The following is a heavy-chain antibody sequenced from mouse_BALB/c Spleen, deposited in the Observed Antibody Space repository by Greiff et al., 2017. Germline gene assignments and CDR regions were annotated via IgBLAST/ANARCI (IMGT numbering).Heavy chain of an antibody. Sequence: EVKLVESGGGLVQPGGSLKLSCAASGFDFSRYWMSWVRQAPGKGLEWIGEINPDSSTINYTPSLKDKFIISRDNAKNTLYLQMSKVRSEDTALYYCARRGYGNYNYYAMDYWGQGTSVTVSS. D-gene: IGHD2-1*01. CDR3: ARRGYGNYNYYAMDY. CDR1: GFDFSRYW. V-gene: IGHV4-1*02. J-gene: IGHJ4*01. CDR2: INPDSSTI.